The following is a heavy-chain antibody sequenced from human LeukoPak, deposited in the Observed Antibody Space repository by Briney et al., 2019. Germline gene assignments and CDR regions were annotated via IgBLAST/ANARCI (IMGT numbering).Heavy chain of an antibody. CDR3: ARDHLDIVPTIYSY. D-gene: IGHD5-12*01. CDR1: GYTFSSYV. CDR2: ISAYNGNI. J-gene: IGHJ4*02. V-gene: IGHV1-18*01. Sequence: ASVKVSCKASGYTFSSYVISWVRQAPGQGLEWMGWISAYNGNINYAQKLQGRVTMTTDTSTSTAYMELRSLRSDDTAVYYCARDHLDIVPTIYSYWGQGTLVTVSS.